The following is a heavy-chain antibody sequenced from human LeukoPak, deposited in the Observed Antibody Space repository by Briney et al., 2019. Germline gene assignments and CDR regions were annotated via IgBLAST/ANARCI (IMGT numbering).Heavy chain of an antibody. CDR3: ARAQYSSSWYIRVYYYYMDV. Sequence: GGSLRLSCAASGFTFSIYGIHWVRQAPGKGLEGVANIKQDGSEKYYVDSVKGRFTISRDNAKNSLYLQMNSLRAEDTAVYYCARAQYSSSWYIRVYYYYMDVWGKGTTVTISS. CDR2: IKQDGSEK. V-gene: IGHV3-7*01. CDR1: GFTFSIYG. J-gene: IGHJ6*03. D-gene: IGHD6-13*01.